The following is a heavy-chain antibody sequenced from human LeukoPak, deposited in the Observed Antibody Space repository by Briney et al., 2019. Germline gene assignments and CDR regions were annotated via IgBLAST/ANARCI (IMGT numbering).Heavy chain of an antibody. CDR3: ARPHGGLAVAPYFDY. CDR1: GFTFSSYG. V-gene: IGHV3-33*01. CDR2: IWYDGSNK. J-gene: IGHJ4*02. D-gene: IGHD6-19*01. Sequence: GGSLRLSCAASGFTFSSYGMPWVRQAPGKGLEWVAVIWYDGSNKYYADSVKGRFTISRDNSKNTLYLQMNSLRAEDTAVYYCARPHGGLAVAPYFDYWGQGTLVTVSS.